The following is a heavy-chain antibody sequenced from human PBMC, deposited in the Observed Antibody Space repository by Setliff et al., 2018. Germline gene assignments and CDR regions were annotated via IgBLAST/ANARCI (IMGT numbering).Heavy chain of an antibody. CDR1: GGTFSSYA. CDR3: ARGGGQIHYDFWSGYFSDPQPNYYYYYMDV. CDR2: IIPIFGTA. J-gene: IGHJ6*03. Sequence: SVKVSCKASGGTFSSYAISWVRQAPGQGLEWMGRIIPIFGTANYAQKFQGRVTITADKSTSTAYMELRSLRSDDTAVYYCARGGGQIHYDFWSGYFSDPQPNYYYYYMDVWGKGTTVTVSS. V-gene: IGHV1-69*06. D-gene: IGHD3-3*01.